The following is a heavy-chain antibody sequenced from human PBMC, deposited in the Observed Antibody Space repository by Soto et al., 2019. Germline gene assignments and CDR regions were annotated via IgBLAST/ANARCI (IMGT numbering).Heavy chain of an antibody. V-gene: IGHV3-74*01. CDR1: GSNFSNHW. Sequence: GGSLRLSCAASGSNFSNHWMHWVRQRPAEGLVWVSRITSDGKSKAYAESVKGRFAISRDNAKNTLYLQMNGLTAEDTAVYYCARESGDWPLNWFDPWGQGTLVTVSS. CDR3: ARESGDWPLNWFDP. D-gene: IGHD2-21*02. CDR2: ITSDGKSK. J-gene: IGHJ5*02.